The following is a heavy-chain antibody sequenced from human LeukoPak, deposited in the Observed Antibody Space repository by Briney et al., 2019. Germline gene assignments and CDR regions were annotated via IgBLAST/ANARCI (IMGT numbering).Heavy chain of an antibody. D-gene: IGHD5-18*01. Sequence: GGSLRLSCAASGFTFSSYAMHWVRQALGKGLEWVAVISYDGSNKYYADSVKGRFTISRDNSKNTLYLQMNSLRAEDTAVYYCARDGSYGYGGGYFDYWGQGTLVTVSS. CDR1: GFTFSSYA. CDR2: ISYDGSNK. J-gene: IGHJ4*02. V-gene: IGHV3-30-3*01. CDR3: ARDGSYGYGGGYFDY.